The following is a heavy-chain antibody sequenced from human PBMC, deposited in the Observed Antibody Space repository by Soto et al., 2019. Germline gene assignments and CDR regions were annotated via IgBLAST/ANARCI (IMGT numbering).Heavy chain of an antibody. CDR2: IKQDGSEK. J-gene: IGHJ4*02. D-gene: IGHD6-19*01. Sequence: PGGSLRLSCAASGFTFSSYWMNWVRQAPGKGLEWVANIKQDGSEKYYVDSVKGRFTISRDNAKNSLFLQMNSLRAEDTAVYYCARPRSGQRPPFDYWGQGTLVTVSS. V-gene: IGHV3-7*05. CDR3: ARPRSGQRPPFDY. CDR1: GFTFSSYW.